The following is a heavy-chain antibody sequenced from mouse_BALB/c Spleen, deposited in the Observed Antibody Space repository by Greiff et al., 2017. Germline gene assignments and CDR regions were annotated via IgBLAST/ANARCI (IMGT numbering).Heavy chain of an antibody. J-gene: IGHJ4*01. V-gene: IGHV1S29*02. Sequence: EVQLVESGPELVKPGASVKISCKASGYTFTDYNMHWVKQSHGKSLEWIGYIYPYNGGTGYNQKFKSKATLTVDNSSSTAYMELRSLTSEDSAVYYCARIDDYDAMDYWGQGTSVTVSS. CDR3: ARIDDYDAMDY. CDR1: GYTFTDYN. CDR2: IYPYNGGT. D-gene: IGHD2-3*01.